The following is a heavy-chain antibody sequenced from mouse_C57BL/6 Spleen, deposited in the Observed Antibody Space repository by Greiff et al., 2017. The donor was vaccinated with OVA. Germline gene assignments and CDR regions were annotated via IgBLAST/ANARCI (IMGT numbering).Heavy chain of an antibody. D-gene: IGHD1-2*01. Sequence: VHLVESGAELVRPGASVTLSCKASGYTFTDYEMHWVKQTPVHGLEWIGAIDPETGGTAYNQKFKGKAILTADKSSSTAYMELRSLTSEDSAVYYCTRGRLANDWYFDVWGTGTTVTVSS. J-gene: IGHJ1*03. CDR2: IDPETGGT. V-gene: IGHV1-15*01. CDR3: TRGRLANDWYFDV. CDR1: GYTFTDYE.